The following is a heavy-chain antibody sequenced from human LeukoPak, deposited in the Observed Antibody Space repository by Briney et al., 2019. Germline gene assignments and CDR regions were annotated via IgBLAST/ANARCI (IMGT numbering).Heavy chain of an antibody. J-gene: IGHJ4*02. CDR2: ISGSGNRT. D-gene: IGHD3-10*01. Sequence: PGGSLRLSCAASGFTFSSYAMSWVRQAPGKGLEWVSSISGSGNRTYYADSVKGRFTISRDNSKKTLYLQMNSLRADDTAVYYCASWVPDRGFDYWGQGTLVTVSS. CDR3: ASWVPDRGFDY. CDR1: GFTFSSYA. V-gene: IGHV3-23*01.